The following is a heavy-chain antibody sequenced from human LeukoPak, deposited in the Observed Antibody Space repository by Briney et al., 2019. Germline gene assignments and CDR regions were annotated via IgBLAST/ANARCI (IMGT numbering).Heavy chain of an antibody. CDR1: GGSISSYY. J-gene: IGHJ4*02. D-gene: IGHD6-19*01. V-gene: IGHV4-59*01. Sequence: PSETLSLTCTVSGGSISSYYWSWIRQPPGKGLEWIGYIYYSGSTNYNPSLKSRVTISVDTSKNQFSLKLSSVTAADTAVYYCARAVAVAEYYFDYWGQGTLVTVSS. CDR2: IYYSGST. CDR3: ARAVAVAEYYFDY.